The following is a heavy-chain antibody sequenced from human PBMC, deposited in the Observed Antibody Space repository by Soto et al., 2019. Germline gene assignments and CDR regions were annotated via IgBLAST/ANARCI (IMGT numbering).Heavy chain of an antibody. CDR2: IYSGGYT. D-gene: IGHD1-1*01. Sequence: ELQLVASGGGLVQPGGSLRLSCAASGFTVSNNYLRWVRQAPGKGLEWVSLIYSGGYTYYADSVKGRFTISRDNSKNTLYLQMNSLRAEDTAVYYCARDGTYNWVGGQGILVTVSS. J-gene: IGHJ4*02. V-gene: IGHV3-66*01. CDR1: GFTVSNNY. CDR3: ARDGTYNWV.